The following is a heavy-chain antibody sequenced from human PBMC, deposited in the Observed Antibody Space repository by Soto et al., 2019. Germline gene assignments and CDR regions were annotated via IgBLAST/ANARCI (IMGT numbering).Heavy chain of an antibody. Sequence: GESLKISCKGSGYSFTSYWIGCVRQMPGKGLEWMGIIYPGDSDTRYSPSFQGQVTISADESISTAYLQWSSLKASGTAMYYCERFASGLLLEYWGQGTMVTVSS. CDR1: GYSFTSYW. V-gene: IGHV5-51*01. CDR2: IYPGDSDT. CDR3: ERFASGLLLEY. D-gene: IGHD3-10*01. J-gene: IGHJ4*02.